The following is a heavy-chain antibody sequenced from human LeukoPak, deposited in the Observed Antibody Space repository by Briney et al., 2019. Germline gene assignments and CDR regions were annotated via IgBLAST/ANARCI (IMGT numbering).Heavy chain of an antibody. CDR3: AKGESSGWDY. V-gene: IGHV3-48*01. J-gene: IGHJ4*02. D-gene: IGHD6-19*01. CDR1: GFTFISYW. Sequence: GGSLRLSCAASGFTFISYWMSWVRQAPGKGLEWVSYISSSGSTIYYADSVKGRFTISRDNSKNTLYLQMNSLRAEDTAVYYCAKGESSGWDYWGQGTLSPSPQ. CDR2: ISSSGSTI.